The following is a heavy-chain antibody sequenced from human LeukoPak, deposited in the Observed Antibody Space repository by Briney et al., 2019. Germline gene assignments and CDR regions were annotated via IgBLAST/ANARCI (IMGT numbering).Heavy chain of an antibody. CDR3: AREGGAYCSGGSCYSVFDY. CDR2: ISAYNGNT. D-gene: IGHD2-15*01. Sequence: ASVKVSCKASGYTFSNNGISWVRQAPRQGLEWMGWISAYNGNTKYAQNLQGRVTMTTDTSTSTAYMELRSLGSDGTAVYYCAREGGAYCSGGSCYSVFDYWGQGTLVTVSS. J-gene: IGHJ4*02. V-gene: IGHV1-18*01. CDR1: GYTFSNNG.